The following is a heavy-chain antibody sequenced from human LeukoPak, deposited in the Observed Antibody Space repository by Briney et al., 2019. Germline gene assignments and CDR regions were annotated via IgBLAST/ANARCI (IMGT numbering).Heavy chain of an antibody. CDR3: ARDRAYYYGSGDYGMDV. Sequence: RASVKVSCKASGYTFTSYYMHWVRQAPGQGLEWMGIINPSGGSTSYAQKFQGRVTITADKSTSTAYMELSSLKSEDTAVYYCARDRAYYYGSGDYGMDVWGQGTTVTVSS. V-gene: IGHV1-46*01. CDR1: GYTFTSYY. J-gene: IGHJ6*02. D-gene: IGHD3-10*01. CDR2: INPSGGST.